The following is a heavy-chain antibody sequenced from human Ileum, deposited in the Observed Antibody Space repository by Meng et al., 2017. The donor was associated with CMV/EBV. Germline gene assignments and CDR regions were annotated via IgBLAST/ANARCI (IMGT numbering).Heavy chain of an antibody. J-gene: IGHJ4*02. D-gene: IGHD4-23*01. CDR3: ARTPGAPRWELEEYFDY. V-gene: IGHV1-69*05. CDR1: GGTIISYA. Sequence: SVMVSCKAAGGTIISYAISWVRQAPGQGLEWMGGIIPIFGTANYAQKFQGRVTITTDESTSTAYMELSSLRSEDTAVYYCARTPGAPRWELEEYFDYWGQGTLVTVSS. CDR2: IIPIFGTA.